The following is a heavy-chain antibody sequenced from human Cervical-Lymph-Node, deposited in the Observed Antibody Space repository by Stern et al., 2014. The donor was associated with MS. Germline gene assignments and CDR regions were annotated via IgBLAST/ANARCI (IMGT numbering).Heavy chain of an antibody. CDR1: GGSISSGGYY. J-gene: IGHJ4*02. V-gene: IGHV4-31*11. CDR3: ARGPTRYYFNF. Sequence: QVQLQESGPGLVKPSQTLSLTCAVSGGSISSGGYYRSWIRQLPGKGLEWIGHIYNSGGTYYSPSLKSRLTISADTSKNLFSLKLNSMTAADTAIYYCARGPTRYYFNFWGLGTLVTVSS. CDR2: IYNSGGT.